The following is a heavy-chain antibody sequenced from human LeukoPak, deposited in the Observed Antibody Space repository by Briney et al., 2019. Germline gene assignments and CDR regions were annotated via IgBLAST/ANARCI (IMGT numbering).Heavy chain of an antibody. V-gene: IGHV1-3*02. CDR1: GYTFATYA. J-gene: IGHJ3*02. D-gene: IGHD2/OR15-2a*01. Sequence: ASVKASCKASGYTFATYAMHWVRQAPGQRLEWMGWSNAGNGNTKYSQEFQGRVTITRDTSASTAYMELSSLRSEDMAVYYCVREAPFGAFDIWGQGTMVTVSS. CDR3: VREAPFGAFDI. CDR2: SNAGNGNT.